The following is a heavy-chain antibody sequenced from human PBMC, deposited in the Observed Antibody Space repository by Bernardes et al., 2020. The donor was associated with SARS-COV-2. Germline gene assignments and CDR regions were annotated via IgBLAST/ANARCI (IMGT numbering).Heavy chain of an antibody. CDR2: ISSSGSYI. CDR1: GFTFGDYY. V-gene: IGHV3-11*06. D-gene: IGHD6-13*01. J-gene: IGHJ5*02. Sequence: GGSLRLSCTASGFTFGDYYMSWIRQAPGKGLEWISYISSSGSYIDYADSVKGRFTISRDNAKNTLYLQMNSLRAEDTAVYYCARARAAYSSSWYFSAPGQNWFDPWGQGTLVTVSS. CDR3: ARARAAYSSSWYFSAPGQNWFDP.